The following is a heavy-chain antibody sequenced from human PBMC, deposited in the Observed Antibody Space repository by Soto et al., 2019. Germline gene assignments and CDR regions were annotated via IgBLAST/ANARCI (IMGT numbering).Heavy chain of an antibody. CDR2: ISYDGSNK. CDR1: GFTFSSYA. CDR3: ASLPYIVVVLAAEDYYGMQV. V-gene: IGHV3-30-3*01. J-gene: IGHJ6*02. Sequence: QVQLVESGGGVVQPGRSLRLSCAASGFTFSSYAMHWVRQAPGKGLEWVAVISYDGSNKYYADSVKGRFTISREKSKNTLYLRMHSLRGEETAVYYCASLPYIVVVLAAEDYYGMQVWGQGTTVTVSS. D-gene: IGHD2-15*01.